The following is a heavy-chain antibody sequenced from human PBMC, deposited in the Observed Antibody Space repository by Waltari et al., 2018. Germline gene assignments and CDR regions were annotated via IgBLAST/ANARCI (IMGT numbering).Heavy chain of an antibody. D-gene: IGHD1-26*01. CDR2: INPNSGGT. CDR3: ARDVGGLPPYFDY. CDR1: GYTFTGYY. V-gene: IGHV1-2*06. Sequence: QVQLVQSGAEVKKPGASVKVSCKASGYTFTGYYMHWVRQAPGQGLEWMGRINPNSGGTNYAQKFQGRDTMTRDTSISTAYMELSRLRSDDTAVYYCARDVGGLPPYFDYWGQGTLVTVSS. J-gene: IGHJ4*02.